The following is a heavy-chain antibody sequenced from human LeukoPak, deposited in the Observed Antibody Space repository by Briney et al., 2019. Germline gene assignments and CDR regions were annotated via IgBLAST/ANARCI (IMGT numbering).Heavy chain of an antibody. V-gene: IGHV3-66*01. D-gene: IGHD3-10*01. CDR1: GFTVSSNY. Sequence: GGSLRLSCAASGFTVSSNYMSWVRQAPGKGLEWVSVIYSGGSTYYADSVKGRFTISRDNSKNTLYLQMNSLRAEDTAVYYCARGGELLWFEEMGWGQGTLVTVSS. CDR3: ARGGELLWFEEMG. CDR2: IYSGGST. J-gene: IGHJ4*02.